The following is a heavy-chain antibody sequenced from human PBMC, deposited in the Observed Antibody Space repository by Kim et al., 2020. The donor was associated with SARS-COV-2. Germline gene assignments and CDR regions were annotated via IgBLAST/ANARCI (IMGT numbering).Heavy chain of an antibody. J-gene: IGHJ4*02. V-gene: IGHV4-39*01. Sequence: PSLGSRVTISVDASRTQFSLGVSSVTAADTAVYYCARRYCSGTSCYAFDYWGQGTLVTVSS. CDR3: ARRYCSGTSCYAFDY. D-gene: IGHD2-2*01.